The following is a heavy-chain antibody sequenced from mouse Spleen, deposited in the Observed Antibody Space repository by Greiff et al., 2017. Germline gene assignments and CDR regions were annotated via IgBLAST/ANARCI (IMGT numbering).Heavy chain of an antibody. V-gene: IGHV1-76*01. D-gene: IGHD2-1*01. CDR2: IYPGSGNT. CDR1: GYTFTDYY. J-gene: IGHJ4*01. Sequence: QVQLKQSGAELVRPGASVKLSCKASGYTFTDYYINWVKQRPGQGLEWIARIYPGSGNTYYNEKFKGKATLTAEKSSSTAYMQLSSLTSEDSAVYFCARFYYGNYDAMDYWGQGTSVTVSS. CDR3: ARFYYGNYDAMDY.